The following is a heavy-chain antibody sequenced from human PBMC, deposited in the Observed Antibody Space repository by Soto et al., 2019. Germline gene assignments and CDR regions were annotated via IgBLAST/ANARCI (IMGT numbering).Heavy chain of an antibody. CDR3: ASYYDFWSGYYISTNPHFDY. CDR1: GGSISSRRYY. CDR2: IYYSGST. D-gene: IGHD3-3*01. J-gene: IGHJ4*02. Sequence: SETMSLTCTVSGGSISSRRYYWGWIRQPPGKGLEWIGSIYYSGSTYYNPSLKSRVTISVDTSKNQFSLKLSFVTAADTAVYYCASYYDFWSGYYISTNPHFDYWGQGTLVTVSS. V-gene: IGHV4-39*01.